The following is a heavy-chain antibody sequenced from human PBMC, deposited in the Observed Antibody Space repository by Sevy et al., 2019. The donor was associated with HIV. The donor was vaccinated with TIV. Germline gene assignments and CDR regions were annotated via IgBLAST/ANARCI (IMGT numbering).Heavy chain of an antibody. J-gene: IGHJ4*02. CDR2: ISNSVTTK. CDR1: GFPFSTYE. CDR3: ARDLPPSATTVAHFDY. D-gene: IGHD4-17*01. V-gene: IGHV3-48*03. Sequence: GGSLRLSCTASGFPFSTYEMSWVRQAPGKGLEWISYISNSVTTKYYSDSVKGRFTISRDNAKKSLYLQMNSLRAEDTALYYCARDLPPSATTVAHFDYWGRGTLVTVSS.